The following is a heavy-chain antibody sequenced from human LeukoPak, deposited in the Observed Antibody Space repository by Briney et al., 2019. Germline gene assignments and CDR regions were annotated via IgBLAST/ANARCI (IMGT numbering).Heavy chain of an antibody. J-gene: IGHJ6*02. CDR3: ARSYTNCYDSSGYYYNYGMDV. Sequence: PGRSLRLSCAASRFTFSNYAMHWVRQAPGKGLEGVAVISYDGSNKYYADSVKGRFTISRDNSRNTVYMEMNSLRAEDTAVYYCARSYTNCYDSSGYYYNYGMDVWGQGTTVTVSS. V-gene: IGHV3-30-3*01. CDR2: ISYDGSNK. CDR1: RFTFSNYA. D-gene: IGHD3-22*01.